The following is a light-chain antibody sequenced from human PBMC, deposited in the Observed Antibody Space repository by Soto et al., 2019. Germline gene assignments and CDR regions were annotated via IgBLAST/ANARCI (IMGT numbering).Light chain of an antibody. CDR1: SGHSNYA. J-gene: IGLJ7*01. CDR2: VNSGGSH. V-gene: IGLV4-69*01. Sequence: QLVLTQSPSASASLGASVKLTCTLSSGHSNYAIAWHQQQPEKGPRYLMKVNSGGSHIKGDGIPDRFSGSSSGAERYLFISSLXXXXXXDYYCQTWGTGSAIVVFGGGTQL. CDR3: QTWGTGSAIVV.